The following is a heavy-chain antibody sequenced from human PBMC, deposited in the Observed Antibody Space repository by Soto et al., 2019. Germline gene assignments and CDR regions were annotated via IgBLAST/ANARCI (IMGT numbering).Heavy chain of an antibody. Sequence: QVQLQESGPGLVKPSQTLSLTCTVSGGSISSGGYYWSWIRQHPGKGLEWIGYIYYSGSTYYNPSRKRRATIAVDTSKTQFTLKLSSVTAADTAVYYCARDKARGREGATVTTWGQGTLVTVSS. CDR3: ARDKARGREGATVTT. V-gene: IGHV4-31*03. CDR1: GGSISSGGYY. D-gene: IGHD4-17*01. J-gene: IGHJ5*02. CDR2: IYYSGST.